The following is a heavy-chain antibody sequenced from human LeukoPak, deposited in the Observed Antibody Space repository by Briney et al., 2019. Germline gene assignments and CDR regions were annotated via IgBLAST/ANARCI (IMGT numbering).Heavy chain of an antibody. D-gene: IGHD6-19*01. J-gene: IGHJ3*02. Sequence: QAGGSLRLSCAVSEFAFGSEAMSWVRQSPARGLEWVASISPGGGTTYYADSVKGRFTISRDNSKNTLYLQMNSLRAEDTAVYYCARDFISSGWYIAFDIWGQGTMVTVSS. CDR3: ARDFISSGWYIAFDI. CDR1: EFAFGSEA. V-gene: IGHV3-23*01. CDR2: ISPGGGTT.